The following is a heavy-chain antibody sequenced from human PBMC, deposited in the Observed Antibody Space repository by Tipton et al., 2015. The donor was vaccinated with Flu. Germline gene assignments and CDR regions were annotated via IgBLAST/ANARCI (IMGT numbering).Heavy chain of an antibody. V-gene: IGHV5-51*01. J-gene: IGHJ6*02. CDR3: ARLSGGTSDYYNGLDV. Sequence: QLVQSGAEVKKPGESLKISCKGSGYSFDTYWIGWVRQMPGKGLEWMGIIYPGDSDIRYSPSFQGQVTISADKSISTAYLQWRSLKASDTPMYYCARLSGGTSDYYNGLDVWGQGTTVTVSS. CDR1: GYSFDTYW. D-gene: IGHD4-23*01. CDR2: IYPGDSDI.